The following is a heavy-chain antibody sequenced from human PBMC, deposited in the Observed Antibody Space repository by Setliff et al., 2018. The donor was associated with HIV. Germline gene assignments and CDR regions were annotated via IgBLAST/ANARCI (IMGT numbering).Heavy chain of an antibody. D-gene: IGHD2-8*01. CDR1: GFTFSTYS. V-gene: IGHV3-21*01. CDR2: IDSSSTFI. Sequence: GSLRLSCAASGFTFSTYSMHWVRQAPGKGLEWVSSIDSSSTFIYYAHSVEGRFTISRDNAKNSLYLQMNSLRGEDTALYYCARSVRGALYFDFWGQGTLVTVSS. CDR3: ARSVRGALYFDF. J-gene: IGHJ4*02.